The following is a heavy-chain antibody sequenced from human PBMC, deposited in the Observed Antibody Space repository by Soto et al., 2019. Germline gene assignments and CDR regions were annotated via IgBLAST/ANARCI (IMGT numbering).Heavy chain of an antibody. CDR1: GYTFTSYY. J-gene: IGHJ4*02. CDR2: INPSGGST. CDR3: AKDRHSLQPYDSSGYYSLRFFY. D-gene: IGHD3-22*01. Sequence: GASVKVSCKASGYTFTSYYMHWVRQAPGQGLEWMGIINPSGGSTSYAQKFQGRVTMTRDTSTSTVYMELSSLRSEDTAVYYCAKDRHSLQPYDSSGYYSLRFFYWGQGTLVTVSS. V-gene: IGHV1-46*01.